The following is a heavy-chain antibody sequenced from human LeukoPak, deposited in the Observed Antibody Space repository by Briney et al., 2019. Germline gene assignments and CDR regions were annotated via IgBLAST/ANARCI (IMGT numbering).Heavy chain of an antibody. Sequence: LGESLKISCKGSGYTFAGYWIAWVRQMPGKGLELMGIIYPGDSDTRYSPSFQGQVTISADKSISTAYLQWSSLKASDTAMYYCARQDGRALYYFDHWGQGALVTVSS. V-gene: IGHV5-51*01. D-gene: IGHD5-24*01. CDR1: GYTFAGYW. CDR3: ARQDGRALYYFDH. CDR2: IYPGDSDT. J-gene: IGHJ4*02.